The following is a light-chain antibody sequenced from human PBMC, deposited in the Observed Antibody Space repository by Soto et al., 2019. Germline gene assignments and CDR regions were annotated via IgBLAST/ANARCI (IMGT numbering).Light chain of an antibody. CDR3: QSYDSSLSGRV. V-gene: IGLV1-40*01. Sequence: QAVVTQPPSVSGAPGQRVTISCTGSSSNIGAGHDVHWYLKLPGAAPKLLIYRNNNRPSGVPDRFSGSKSATSASLAITGLQAEDEADYYCQSYDSSLSGRVFGGGTKLTVL. CDR2: RNN. J-gene: IGLJ2*01. CDR1: SSNIGAGHD.